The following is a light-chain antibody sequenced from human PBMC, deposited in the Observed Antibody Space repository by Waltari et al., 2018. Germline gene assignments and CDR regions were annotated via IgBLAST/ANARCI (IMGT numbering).Light chain of an antibody. J-gene: IGKJ2*01. CDR1: QSVSSNY. CDR2: DAS. V-gene: IGKV3-20*01. Sequence: EIVLTQSPGTLSLSPGERAPLSCRASQSVSSNYLAWYQQKPGQAPRLLIFDASNRATGIPDRFSGSGSGTDFSLTISRLEPEDFAVYFCQQYSYAPNTFGQGTKLEI. CDR3: QQYSYAPNT.